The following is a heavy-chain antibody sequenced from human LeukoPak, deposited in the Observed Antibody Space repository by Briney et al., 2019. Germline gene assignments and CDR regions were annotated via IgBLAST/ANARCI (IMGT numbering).Heavy chain of an antibody. V-gene: IGHV3-21*01. D-gene: IGHD3-22*01. J-gene: IGHJ6*03. CDR2: ISSSSSYI. CDR3: ARSSGYRYYYYYMDV. CDR1: GFTFSSYS. Sequence: PGGSLRLSCAASGFTFSSYSMNWVRQAPGKGLEWVSSISSSSSYIYYADSVKGRFTISRDNAKNSLYLQMNSLRAEDTAVYYCARSSGYRYYYYYMDVWGKGTTVTVSS.